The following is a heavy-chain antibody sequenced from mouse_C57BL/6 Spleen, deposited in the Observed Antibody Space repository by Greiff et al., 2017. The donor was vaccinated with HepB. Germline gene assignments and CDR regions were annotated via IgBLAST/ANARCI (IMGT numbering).Heavy chain of an antibody. CDR1: GYTFTSYW. CDR3: ARSTTVVATNYAMDY. D-gene: IGHD1-1*01. Sequence: QVQLQQSGAELVKPGASVKLSCKASGYTFTSYWMQWVKQRPGQGLEWIGEIDPSDSYTNYNQKFKGKATLTVDTSSSTAYMQLSSLTSEDSAVYYCARSTTVVATNYAMDYWGQGTSVTVSS. J-gene: IGHJ4*01. V-gene: IGHV1-50*01. CDR2: IDPSDSYT.